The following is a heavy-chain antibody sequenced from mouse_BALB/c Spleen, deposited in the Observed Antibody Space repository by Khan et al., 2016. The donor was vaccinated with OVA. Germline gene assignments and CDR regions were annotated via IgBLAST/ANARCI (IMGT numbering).Heavy chain of an antibody. CDR3: ATAGTGDYFDY. V-gene: IGHV14-3*02. J-gene: IGHJ2*01. CDR1: GFNIKDTH. D-gene: IGHD4-1*01. CDR2: IDPANDNS. Sequence: VQLQQSGAELVKPGASVKLSCTASGFNIKDTHMHWVKQRPEQGLEWIGRIDPANDNSKYDPRFQGKATITADKSSNTAYLHLSSLTSEDTAVYYCATAGTGDYFDYWGQGTTLTVSS.